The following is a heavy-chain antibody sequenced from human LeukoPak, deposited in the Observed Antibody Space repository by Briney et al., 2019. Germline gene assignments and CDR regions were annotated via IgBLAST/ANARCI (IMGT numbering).Heavy chain of an antibody. D-gene: IGHD6-13*01. CDR3: ARVSWYSSSWYHFDY. J-gene: IGHJ4*02. Sequence: ASVKVSCKASGGTFSSYAISWVRQAPGQGLEWMGGIIPIFGTANYAQKFQGRVTITADESTSTAYMELSSLRSEDTAVYYCARVSWYSSSWYHFDYWGQGTLVTVSS. CDR1: GGTFSSYA. CDR2: IIPIFGTA. V-gene: IGHV1-69*13.